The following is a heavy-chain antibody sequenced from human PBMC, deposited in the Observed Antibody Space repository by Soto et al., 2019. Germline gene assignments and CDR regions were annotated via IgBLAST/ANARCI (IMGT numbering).Heavy chain of an antibody. CDR1: GFTFSSYW. CDR2: IKQDGSEK. D-gene: IGHD4-17*01. J-gene: IGHJ3*02. CDR3: ARPNSYGDYLYAFGI. V-gene: IGHV3-7*01. Sequence: GGSLRLSCAASGFTFSSYWMSWVRQAPGKGLEWVANIKQDGSEKYYVDSVKGRFTISRDNAKNSLYLQMNSLRAEDTAVYYCARPNSYGDYLYAFGIWGQGTMVTVPS.